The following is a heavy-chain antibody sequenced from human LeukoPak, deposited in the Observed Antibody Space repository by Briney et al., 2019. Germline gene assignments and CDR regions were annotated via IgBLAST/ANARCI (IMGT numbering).Heavy chain of an antibody. D-gene: IGHD6-19*01. J-gene: IGHJ3*02. Sequence: PGGSLRLSCAASGFTFISNAMSWVRQAPGKGLEWVSAISGSGGSTSYAHSVKGRFTISRDNSKNTLYLQMNSLRAEDTAVYSCANVPSYSSGWHDDAFDIWGQGRMVTVSS. CDR3: ANVPSYSSGWHDDAFDI. CDR2: ISGSGGST. V-gene: IGHV3-23*01. CDR1: GFTFISNA.